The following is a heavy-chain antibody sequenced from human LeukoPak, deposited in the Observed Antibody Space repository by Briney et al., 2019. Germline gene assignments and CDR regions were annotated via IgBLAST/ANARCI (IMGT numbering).Heavy chain of an antibody. CDR1: GYTLTELS. V-gene: IGHV1-24*01. J-gene: IGHJ4*02. D-gene: IGHD6-13*01. Sequence: GASVEVSCKVSGYTLTELSMHWVRQAPGKGLEWMGGFDPEDGETIYAQKFQGRVTMTEDTSTDTAYMELSSLRSEDTAVYYCATSFSSWYYPHDYWGQGTLVTVSS. CDR3: ATSFSSWYYPHDY. CDR2: FDPEDGET.